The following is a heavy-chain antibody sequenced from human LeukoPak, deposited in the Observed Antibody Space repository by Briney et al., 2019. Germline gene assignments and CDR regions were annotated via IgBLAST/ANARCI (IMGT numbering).Heavy chain of an antibody. D-gene: IGHD2-2*01. CDR3: ATDDSTGWL. J-gene: IGHJ4*02. V-gene: IGHV1-24*01. CDR2: FDPEDGET. CDR1: GYTLTELS. Sequence: APLKVTCKVSGYTLTELSMHWVRQAPGKGLEWTGAFDPEDGETIYAQKYQGRVTMTEDTSTDTAYMELSSLRSEDTAVYYCATDDSTGWLWGQGTLVTVSS.